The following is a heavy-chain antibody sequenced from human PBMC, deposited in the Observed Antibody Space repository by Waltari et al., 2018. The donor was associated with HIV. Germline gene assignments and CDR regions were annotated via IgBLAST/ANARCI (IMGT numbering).Heavy chain of an antibody. D-gene: IGHD3-10*01. J-gene: IGHJ6*02. CDR1: GFTCSTYD. V-gene: IGHV3-13*01. CDR3: TRVKSGQMHYGMDV. CDR2: IYTTGDS. Sequence: EVRLLQSGGGLVQPGGSLRLYCAAFGFTCSTYDMHWVRQRTGKGLEWVSTIYTTGDSFYPASVKGRFTISRENAKNSLYLQMNRLGVEDTAVYYCTRVKSGQMHYGMDVWGQGTTVTVSS.